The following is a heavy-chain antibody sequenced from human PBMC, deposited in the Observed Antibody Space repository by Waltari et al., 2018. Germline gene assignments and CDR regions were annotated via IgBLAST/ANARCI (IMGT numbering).Heavy chain of an antibody. CDR2: IYHSGST. J-gene: IGHJ3*02. Sequence: QVQLQESGPGLVKPSETLSLTCAVSGYSISSGYYWGWIRQPPGKGLEWIGSIYHSGSTYYNPSLKRRVTISVDTSKNQFSLKLSSVTAADTAVYYCARTSSGAFDIWGQGTMVTVSS. CDR3: ARTSSGAFDI. V-gene: IGHV4-38-2*01. CDR1: GYSISSGYY. D-gene: IGHD6-6*01.